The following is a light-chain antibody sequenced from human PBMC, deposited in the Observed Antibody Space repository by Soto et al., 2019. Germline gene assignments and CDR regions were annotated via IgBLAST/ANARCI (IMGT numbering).Light chain of an antibody. V-gene: IGKV3-20*01. Sequence: EIVLTQTPGTLALSPGEXATLSCRASQSVSGSYVAWYQQRPGLAPRLVVYGASRRATGIPDRFRGSGSGTEFTLTISGLEAEDFAVYFCQHFGSSPPVTFGQGTRLEIK. CDR3: QHFGSSPPVT. CDR2: GAS. J-gene: IGKJ5*01. CDR1: QSVSGSY.